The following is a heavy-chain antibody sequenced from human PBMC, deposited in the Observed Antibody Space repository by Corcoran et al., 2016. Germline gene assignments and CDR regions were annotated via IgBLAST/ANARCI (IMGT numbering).Heavy chain of an antibody. V-gene: IGHV4-34*01. CDR1: GGSFSGYY. D-gene: IGHD1-7*01. CDR3: ARAGAPWWNYRGGWFDP. CDR2: INHSGST. J-gene: IGHJ5*02. Sequence: QVQLQQWGAGLLKPSETLSLTCAVYGGSFSGYYWSWIRQPPGKGLEWIGEINHSGSTNYNPSLKSRVTISVDTSKNQFSLQRSSVTAADTAVYYWARAGAPWWNYRGGWFDPWGQGTLVTVSS.